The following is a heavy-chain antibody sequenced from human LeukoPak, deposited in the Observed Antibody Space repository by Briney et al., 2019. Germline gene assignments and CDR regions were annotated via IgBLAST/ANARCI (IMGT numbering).Heavy chain of an antibody. Sequence: SETLSLTCTVSGDSISSYYWTWIRQHPGKGLEWIGYIYYSGTTNYNPSLKSRVTISVDTSKNQFSLKLSSVTAADTAVYYCASGRPLGFDYWGQGTLVTVSS. CDR3: ASGRPLGFDY. D-gene: IGHD1-26*01. CDR2: IYYSGTT. J-gene: IGHJ4*02. V-gene: IGHV4-59*01. CDR1: GDSISSYY.